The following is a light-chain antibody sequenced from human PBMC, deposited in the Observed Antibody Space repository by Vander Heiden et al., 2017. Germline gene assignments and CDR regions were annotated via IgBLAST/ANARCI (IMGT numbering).Light chain of an antibody. Sequence: QSVFTQPSSVSPAPGHKVTISCSGSSSNIGNNYVSWYQHLPGTAPKLLIYDNNNRPSGIPDRFSGSKSATSATLDITGLQTGDEADYYCGTWDSSLSAVVFGGGTKLTVL. J-gene: IGLJ2*01. CDR2: DNN. CDR3: GTWDSSLSAVV. V-gene: IGLV1-51*01. CDR1: SSNIGNNY.